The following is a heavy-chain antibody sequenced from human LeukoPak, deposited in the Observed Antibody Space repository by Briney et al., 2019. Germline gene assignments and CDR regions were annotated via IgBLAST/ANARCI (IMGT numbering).Heavy chain of an antibody. Sequence: GESLKISCKGSGYSFTSYRISWVRQMPGKGLEWMGRIDPSDSYTNYSPSFQGQVTISADKSISTAYLQWSSLKASDTAMYYCARQGTYYFDNWGQGTLVTVSS. CDR2: IDPSDSYT. CDR1: GYSFTSYR. V-gene: IGHV5-10-1*04. J-gene: IGHJ4*02. CDR3: ARQGTYYFDN. D-gene: IGHD3-10*01.